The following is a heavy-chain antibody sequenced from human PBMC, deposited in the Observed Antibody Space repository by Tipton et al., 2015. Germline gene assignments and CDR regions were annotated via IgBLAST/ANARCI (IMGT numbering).Heavy chain of an antibody. J-gene: IGHJ4*02. CDR2: ISAYNGNT. CDR3: ARGRGGLEAAGLDY. D-gene: IGHD6-13*01. CDR1: GYTFTSYD. V-gene: IGHV1-18*01. Sequence: QLVQSGAEVKKPGASVKVSCKASGYTFTSYDIHWVRQAPGQGLQWMGWISAYNGNTNYGETLQGRVTMTTDTSTSTAYMELKSLRSDDTALYYCARGRGGLEAAGLDYWGQGTLVTVSS.